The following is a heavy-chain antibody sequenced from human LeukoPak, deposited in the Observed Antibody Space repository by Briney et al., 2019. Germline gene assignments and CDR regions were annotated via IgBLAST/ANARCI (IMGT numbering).Heavy chain of an antibody. V-gene: IGHV4-34*01. D-gene: IGHD2-15*01. J-gene: IGHJ4*02. Sequence: PSETLSLTCTVSGGSISTYYWSWIRQPPGKGLEWIGEINHSGSTNYNPSLKSRVTISVDTSKNQFSLKLSSVTAADTAVYYCASSVLGYCSGGSCYPSYWGQGTLVTVSS. CDR2: INHSGST. CDR3: ASSVLGYCSGGSCYPSY. CDR1: GGSISTYY.